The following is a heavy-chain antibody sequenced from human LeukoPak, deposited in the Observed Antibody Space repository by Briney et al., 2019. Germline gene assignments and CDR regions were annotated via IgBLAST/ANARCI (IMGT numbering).Heavy chain of an antibody. CDR2: IRYDGSNK. Sequence: GGSLRLSCAASGFTFSSYGMHWVRQAPGKGLEWVAFIRYDGSNKYYADSVKGRFTISRDISKNTLYLQMNSLRAEDTAVYYCAKGISGSYSPTWDYWGQGTLVTLSS. CDR1: GFTFSSYG. D-gene: IGHD1-26*01. CDR3: AKGISGSYSPTWDY. J-gene: IGHJ4*02. V-gene: IGHV3-30*02.